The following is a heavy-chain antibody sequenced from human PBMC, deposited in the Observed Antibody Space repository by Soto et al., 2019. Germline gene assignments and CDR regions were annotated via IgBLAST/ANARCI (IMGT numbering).Heavy chain of an antibody. Sequence: GASVKVSCKASGGTFSSYAISWVRQAPGQGLEWMGGIIPIFGTANYAQKFQGRVTITADESTSTAYMELSSLRSEDTAVYYCARNRIQLWLGYYYYYYGMDVWGQGTTVTVSS. V-gene: IGHV1-69*13. CDR3: ARNRIQLWLGYYYYYYGMDV. D-gene: IGHD5-18*01. J-gene: IGHJ6*02. CDR2: IIPIFGTA. CDR1: GGTFSSYA.